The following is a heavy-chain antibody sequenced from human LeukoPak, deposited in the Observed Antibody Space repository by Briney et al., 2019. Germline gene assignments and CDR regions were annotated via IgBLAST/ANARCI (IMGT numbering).Heavy chain of an antibody. V-gene: IGHV3-11*01. Sequence: GGSLRLSSAASGFTFNDYYMSWIRQAPGKGLEWLSYINIGGTNTHYADSVKGRFTISRDNAKKSLYLEMNNLRTEDTAVYYCATDGAGFDTWGQGVLVTVSS. CDR2: INIGGTNT. CDR3: ATDGAGFDT. J-gene: IGHJ5*02. CDR1: GFTFNDYY.